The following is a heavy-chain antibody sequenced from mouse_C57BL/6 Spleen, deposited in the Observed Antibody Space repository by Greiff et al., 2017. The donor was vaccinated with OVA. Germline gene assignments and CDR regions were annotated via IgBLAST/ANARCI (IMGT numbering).Heavy chain of an antibody. CDR2: IDPETGGT. CDR3: TRGGTVARPRLAMDY. CDR1: GYTFTDYE. D-gene: IGHD1-1*01. Sequence: QVQLQQSGAELVRPGASVTLSCKASGYTFTDYEMHWVKQTPVHGLEWIGAIDPETGGTAYNQKFKGKAILTADKSSSTAYMELRSLTSEDSAVYCCTRGGTVARPRLAMDYWGQGTSVTVSS. V-gene: IGHV1-15*01. J-gene: IGHJ4*01.